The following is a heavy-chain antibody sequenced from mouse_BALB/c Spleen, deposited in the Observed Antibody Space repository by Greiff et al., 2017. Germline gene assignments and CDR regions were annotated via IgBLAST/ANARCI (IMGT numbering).Heavy chain of an antibody. Sequence: VHLQQSGTVLARPGASVKMSCKASGYSFTSYWMHWVKQRPGQGLEWIGAIYPGNSDTSYNQKFKGKAKLTAVTSASTAYMELSSLTNEDSAVYYGTREGRYDGGDYGGQGTTLTVSS. J-gene: IGHJ2*01. V-gene: IGHV1-5*01. D-gene: IGHD2-14*01. CDR1: GYSFTSYW. CDR3: TREGRYDGGDY. CDR2: IYPGNSDT.